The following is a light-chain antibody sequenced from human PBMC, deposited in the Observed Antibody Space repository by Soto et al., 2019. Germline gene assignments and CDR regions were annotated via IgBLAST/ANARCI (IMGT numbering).Light chain of an antibody. Sequence: EIVLTQSPATLSLSPGERATVSCRTSQSVSNYLAWYQQKPGQAPRLLIYDASNRATGIPARFSGSGSGTDFTLTISSLEPEDFALYYCQQRSNWPRTFGQGTKVDIK. CDR1: QSVSNY. CDR3: QQRSNWPRT. J-gene: IGKJ1*01. V-gene: IGKV3-11*01. CDR2: DAS.